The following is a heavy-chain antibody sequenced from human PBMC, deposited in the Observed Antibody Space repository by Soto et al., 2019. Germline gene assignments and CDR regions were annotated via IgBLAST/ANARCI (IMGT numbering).Heavy chain of an antibody. D-gene: IGHD2-2*02. CDR1: GGTLSSYA. CDR3: AGTREIPYYHGMDV. Sequence: QVQLVQSGAEVKKPGSSVKVSCKAPGGTLSSYAINWVRQAPGQGLEWMGGIIPIFGSANYAPKFQGRVTISADESTSTADMEVSSLRSEDTAVYYCAGTREIPYYHGMDVWGQGTTVTVSS. J-gene: IGHJ6*02. CDR2: IIPIFGSA. V-gene: IGHV1-69*01.